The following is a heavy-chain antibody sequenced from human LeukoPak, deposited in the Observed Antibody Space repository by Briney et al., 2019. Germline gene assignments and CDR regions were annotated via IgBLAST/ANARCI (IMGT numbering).Heavy chain of an antibody. CDR1: GGSFSGYY. Sequence: PSETLSLTCAVYGGSFSGYYWSWIRQPPGKGLEWIGEINHSGSTNYNPSLKSRVTISVDTSKNQFSLKLSSVTAADTAVYYCARTITRLIAAAGMRFDPWGQGTLDTVSS. CDR3: ARTITRLIAAAGMRFDP. V-gene: IGHV4-34*01. J-gene: IGHJ5*02. D-gene: IGHD6-13*01. CDR2: INHSGST.